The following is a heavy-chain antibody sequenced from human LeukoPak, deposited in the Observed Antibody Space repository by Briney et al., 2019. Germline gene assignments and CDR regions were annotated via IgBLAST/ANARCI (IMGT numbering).Heavy chain of an antibody. V-gene: IGHV4-4*07. Sequence: SETLSLTCTVSGGSISSYYWSWIRQSAGKGLEWIGRIYTSGSTNYNPSLKSRVTMSVDTSKNQFSLKLSSVTAADTAVYYCARDLWDLRFGERTNWYFDLWGRGTLVTVSS. CDR3: ARDLWDLRFGERTNWYFDL. CDR1: GGSISSYY. J-gene: IGHJ2*01. D-gene: IGHD3-10*01. CDR2: IYTSGST.